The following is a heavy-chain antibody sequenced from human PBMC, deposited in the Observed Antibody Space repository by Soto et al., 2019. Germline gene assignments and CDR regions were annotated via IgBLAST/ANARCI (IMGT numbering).Heavy chain of an antibody. V-gene: IGHV1-2*02. Sequence: ASVKVSCKASGYTFTGYYMHWVRQAPGQGLEWMGWINPNSGGTNYAQKFQGRVTMTRDTSISTAYMELSRLRSDDTAVYYCARAGMVVPAAPSRFDPWGQGTRVTVSS. J-gene: IGHJ5*02. CDR2: INPNSGGT. CDR1: GYTFTGYY. D-gene: IGHD2-2*01. CDR3: ARAGMVVPAAPSRFDP.